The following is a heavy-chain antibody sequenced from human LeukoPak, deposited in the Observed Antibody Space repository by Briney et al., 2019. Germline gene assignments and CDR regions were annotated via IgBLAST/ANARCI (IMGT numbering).Heavy chain of an antibody. Sequence: SVKVSCKASGGTFSSYAISWVRQAPGQGLEWMGRIIPILGIANYAQKFQGRVTITADKSTSTAYMELSSLRSEDTAVYYCARDTGRVVPAAPFDYWGQGTLVTVSS. CDR3: ARDTGRVVPAAPFDY. CDR2: IIPILGIA. CDR1: GGTFSSYA. D-gene: IGHD2-2*01. V-gene: IGHV1-69*04. J-gene: IGHJ4*02.